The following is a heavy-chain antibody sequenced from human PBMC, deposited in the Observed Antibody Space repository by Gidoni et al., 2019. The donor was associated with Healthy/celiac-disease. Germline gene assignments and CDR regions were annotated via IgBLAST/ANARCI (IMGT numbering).Heavy chain of an antibody. V-gene: IGHV3-21*01. D-gene: IGHD3-22*01. Sequence: EVQLVESGGGLVKPGGSLRLSCAASGFPFSSYSMNWVRQAPGKGLEWVSSISSSSSYIYYADSVKGRFTISRDNAKNSLYLQMNSLRAEDTAVYYCARAGDSSGYYYPEYFQHWGQGTLVTVSS. CDR2: ISSSSSYI. CDR3: ARAGDSSGYYYPEYFQH. J-gene: IGHJ1*01. CDR1: GFPFSSYS.